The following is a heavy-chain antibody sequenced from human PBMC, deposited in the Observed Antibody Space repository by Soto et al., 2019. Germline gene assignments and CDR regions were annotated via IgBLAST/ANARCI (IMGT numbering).Heavy chain of an antibody. D-gene: IGHD6-6*01. V-gene: IGHV3-23*01. CDR3: AKGGSSSPYYYYYMDV. J-gene: IGHJ6*03. Sequence: GESLKISCAASGFTFSSYAMSWVRQAPGKGLEWVSAISGSGGSTYYADSVKGRFTISRDNSKNTLYLQMNSLRAEDTAVYYCAKGGSSSPYYYYYMDVWGKGTTVTVSS. CDR2: ISGSGGST. CDR1: GFTFSSYA.